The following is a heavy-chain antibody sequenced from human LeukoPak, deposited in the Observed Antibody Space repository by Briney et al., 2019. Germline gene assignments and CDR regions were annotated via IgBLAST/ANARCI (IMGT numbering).Heavy chain of an antibody. CDR1: GYSFTSYW. J-gene: IGHJ4*02. CDR3: ARRHSSSLFYFDY. D-gene: IGHD6-6*01. V-gene: IGHV5-51*01. CDR2: IYPGDSDT. Sequence: GESLKICCKGSGYSFTSYWIGWVRQMPGKGLEWMGIIYPGDSDTRYSPSFQGQVTISADKSISTAYLQWSSLKASDTAMYYCARRHSSSLFYFDYWGQGTLVTVSS.